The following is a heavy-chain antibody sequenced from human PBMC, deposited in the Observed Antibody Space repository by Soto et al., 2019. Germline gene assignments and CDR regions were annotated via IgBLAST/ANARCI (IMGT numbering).Heavy chain of an antibody. J-gene: IGHJ6*02. CDR1: GGTFSSYA. Sequence: QVQLVQSGAEVKKPGSSVKVSCKASGGTFSSYAISWVRQAPGQGLEWMGGIIPIFGTANYAQKFQGRVTITAAESTSTAYMELSSLGSEDTAVYYCASSEFWSGYPTKHRYYGMDVWGQGTTVTVSS. D-gene: IGHD3-3*01. CDR2: IIPIFGTA. V-gene: IGHV1-69*01. CDR3: ASSEFWSGYPTKHRYYGMDV.